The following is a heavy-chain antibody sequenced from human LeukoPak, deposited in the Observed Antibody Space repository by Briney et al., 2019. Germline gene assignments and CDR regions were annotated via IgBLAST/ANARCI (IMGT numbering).Heavy chain of an antibody. Sequence: PGGSLRLSCAASGIIFSNYAMHWVRQGPGKGLECISTISSDRGSTYYANSVKGRFTISRDNSKNTLYLQMGSLRAEDMAVYYCARGRQGAKTRYFDLWGRGTRVTVSS. V-gene: IGHV3-64*01. CDR3: ARGRQGAKTRYFDL. J-gene: IGHJ2*01. CDR2: ISSDRGST. CDR1: GIIFSNYA. D-gene: IGHD1-26*01.